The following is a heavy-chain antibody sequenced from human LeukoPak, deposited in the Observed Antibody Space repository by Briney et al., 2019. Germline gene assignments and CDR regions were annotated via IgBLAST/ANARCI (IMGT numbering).Heavy chain of an antibody. CDR2: ISWNSGSI. CDR3: AKDWVAAAGRFDY. J-gene: IGHJ4*02. CDR1: GFTFDDYA. D-gene: IGHD6-13*01. V-gene: IGHV3-9*01. Sequence: GGSLRLSCAASGFTFDDYAMHWVRQAPGKGLEWVSGISWNSGSIGYADSVKGRFTISRDNAKNSLYLQMNSLRAEDTALYYCAKDWVAAAGRFDYWGQETLVTVSS.